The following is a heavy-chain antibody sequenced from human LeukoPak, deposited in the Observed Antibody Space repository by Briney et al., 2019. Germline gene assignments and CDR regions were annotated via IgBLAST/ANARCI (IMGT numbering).Heavy chain of an antibody. CDR1: GGSISSSSYY. D-gene: IGHD6-19*01. Sequence: SETLSLTCTVSGGSISSSSYYWGWIRQPPGKGLEWIGSIYYSGSTYYNPSLKSRVTISVDTSKNQFSLKLSSVTAADTAVYYCARPPRPRIAVAGTVGWGQGTLVTVSS. J-gene: IGHJ4*02. CDR3: ARPPRPRIAVAGTVG. CDR2: IYYSGST. V-gene: IGHV4-39*01.